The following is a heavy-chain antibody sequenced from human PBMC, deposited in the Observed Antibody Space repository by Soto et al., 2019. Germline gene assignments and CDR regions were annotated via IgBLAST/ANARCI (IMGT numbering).Heavy chain of an antibody. CDR2: LSYDGSNK. CDR1: GFTFSSYG. V-gene: IGHV3-30*18. J-gene: IGHJ6*02. Sequence: QVQLVESGGGVVQPGRSLRLSCAASGFTFSSYGMHWVRQAPGKGLEWVAVLSYDGSNKYYADSVKGRFTISRDNSKNTLYLQMNSLRAEDTAVYYCAKDQGGDYYYYGMDVWGQGTTVTVSS. CDR3: AKDQGGDYYYYGMDV. D-gene: IGHD3-16*01.